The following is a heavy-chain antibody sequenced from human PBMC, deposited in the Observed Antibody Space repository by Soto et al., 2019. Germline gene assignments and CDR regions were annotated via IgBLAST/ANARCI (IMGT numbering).Heavy chain of an antibody. Sequence: EVQLLESGGGWVQPGGSLRLSCAASGFTFSSYAMSWVRQAPVKGMEWVSAISGSGGSTYYADSVQGRFTISRDNSKHTLYLQMNSLRAEDTAVYYCAKCRNDYVWGTYDAFDIGGQGTMVTVSS. CDR1: GFTFSSYA. CDR2: ISGSGGST. V-gene: IGHV3-23*01. CDR3: AKCRNDYVWGTYDAFDI. J-gene: IGHJ3*02. D-gene: IGHD3-16*01.